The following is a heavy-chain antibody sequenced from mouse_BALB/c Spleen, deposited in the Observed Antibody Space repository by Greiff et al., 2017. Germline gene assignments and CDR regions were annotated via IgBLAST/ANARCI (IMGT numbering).Heavy chain of an antibody. CDR3: ARQDGNYDY. D-gene: IGHD2-1*01. J-gene: IGHJ2*01. Sequence: EVQLQESGPGLVKPSQSLSLTCTVTGYSITSDYAWNWIRQFPGNKLEWMGYISYSGSTSYNPSLKSRISITRDTSKNQFFLQLNSVTTEDTATYYCARQDGNYDYWGQGTTLTVSS. CDR1: GYSITSDYA. V-gene: IGHV3-2*02. CDR2: ISYSGST.